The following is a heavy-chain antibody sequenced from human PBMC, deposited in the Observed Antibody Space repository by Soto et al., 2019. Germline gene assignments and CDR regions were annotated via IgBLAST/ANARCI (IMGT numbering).Heavy chain of an antibody. J-gene: IGHJ4*02. D-gene: IGHD1-26*01. Sequence: EVQLVDSGGGLVQPGGSLRLSCAASGFIFSNYVMSWVRQAPGKGLEWVSSISDSGGTSYYADSVKGRFTISRDKSKNTLYLQMNTLRAEDTAIYSCANHPRALLTCDDWGQVTLVTVSS. CDR3: ANHPRALLTCDD. CDR2: ISDSGGTS. V-gene: IGHV3-23*04. CDR1: GFIFSNYV.